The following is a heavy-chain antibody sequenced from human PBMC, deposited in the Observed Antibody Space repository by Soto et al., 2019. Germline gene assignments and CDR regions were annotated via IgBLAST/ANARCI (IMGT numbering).Heavy chain of an antibody. D-gene: IGHD3-9*01. CDR3: ARLNRFFDWSLDY. CDR1: GGSVNRSSYY. CDR2: MYHTGST. V-gene: IGHV4-39*01. J-gene: IGHJ4*02. Sequence: SETLSLTCSVSGGSVNRSSYYWGWVRQPPGKGLEWVGNMYHTGSTYYSPSLKSRITISIDTSKNQFSLRLNSVTAADTAVYYCARLNRFFDWSLDYWGQGTLVTVSS.